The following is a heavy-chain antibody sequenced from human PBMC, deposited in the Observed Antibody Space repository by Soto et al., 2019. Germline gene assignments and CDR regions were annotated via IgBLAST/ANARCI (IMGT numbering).Heavy chain of an antibody. J-gene: IGHJ5*02. D-gene: IGHD6-13*01. Sequence: SETLSLPCAVYGGSFSGYYWSWIRQPPGKGLEWIGEINHSGSTNYNPSLKSRVTISVDTSKNQFSLKLSSVTAADTAVYYCARARIAAAVKGWFDPWGQGTLVTVSS. CDR2: INHSGST. V-gene: IGHV4-34*01. CDR3: ARARIAAAVKGWFDP. CDR1: GGSFSGYY.